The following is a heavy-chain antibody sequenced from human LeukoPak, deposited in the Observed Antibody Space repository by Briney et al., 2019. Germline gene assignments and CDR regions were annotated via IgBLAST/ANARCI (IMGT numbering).Heavy chain of an antibody. J-gene: IGHJ4*02. CDR1: GYTFTGYY. CDR3: ARARGSSGYYHPFDY. V-gene: IGHV1-2*02. D-gene: IGHD3-22*01. CDR2: INPYSGGT. Sequence: ASVKVSCKASGYTFTGYYMHWVRQAPGQGLEWMGWINPYSGGTNYPQRFQGRVTMTRDTSISTAYMQLRRLRSDDTAVYYCARARGSSGYYHPFDYWGQGTLVTVSS.